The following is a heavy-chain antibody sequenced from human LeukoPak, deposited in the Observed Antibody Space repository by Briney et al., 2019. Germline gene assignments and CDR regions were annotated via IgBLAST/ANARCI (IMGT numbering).Heavy chain of an antibody. CDR1: GGSISSYY. CDR3: ARVEGTYYYDSSGYVPAWYFDY. V-gene: IGHV4-59*01. CDR2: IYYSGST. D-gene: IGHD3-22*01. J-gene: IGHJ4*02. Sequence: SETLSLTCTVSGGSISSYYWSWIRQPPGKGLEWIGYIYYSGSTNYNPSLKSRVTISVDTSKNQFSLKLSSVTAADTAVYYCARVEGTYYYDSSGYVPAWYFDYWGQGTLVTVSS.